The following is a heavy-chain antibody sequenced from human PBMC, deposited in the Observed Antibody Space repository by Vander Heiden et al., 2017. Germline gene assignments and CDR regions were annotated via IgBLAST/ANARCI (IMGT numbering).Heavy chain of an antibody. CDR1: GDRLSRNGAA. CDR2: TYYRSKWYR. CDR3: ARDPPEALSALDI. Sequence: QVQLRQSGPGLVTPSQTLPLTCAISGDRLSRNGAAWNWIRQSPSRGLDWLGRTYYRSKWYRDYAISVKSRITINPDTSKNQFSLELNSVTPDDTAVYYCARDPPEALSALDIWGQGTTVTVSS. D-gene: IGHD6-6*01. V-gene: IGHV6-1*01. J-gene: IGHJ3*02.